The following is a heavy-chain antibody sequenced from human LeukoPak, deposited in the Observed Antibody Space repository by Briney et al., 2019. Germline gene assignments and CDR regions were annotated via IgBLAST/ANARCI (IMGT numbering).Heavy chain of an antibody. J-gene: IGHJ1*01. Sequence: GGSLRLSCAASGFTFSKYAMRWVRQAPGKGLEWVSSIGDRGGTTYYADSVKGRFTISRDNSKNTLFLQMNSLRAEDTAVYFCAVAISAAGTLGRWGQGTLVTVSS. V-gene: IGHV3-23*01. CDR3: AVAISAAGTLGR. D-gene: IGHD6-13*01. CDR1: GFTFSKYA. CDR2: IGDRGGTT.